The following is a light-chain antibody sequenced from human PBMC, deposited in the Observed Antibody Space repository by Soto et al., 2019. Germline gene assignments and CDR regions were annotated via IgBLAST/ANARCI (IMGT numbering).Light chain of an antibody. V-gene: IGLV2-14*01. J-gene: IGLJ1*01. CDR2: EVS. CDR1: SSDVGLYNF. Sequence: SALTHPASVSGSPGQSITISCTGTSSDVGLYNFVSWYQQHPGKAPKLMIYEVSNRPSGVSNRFSGSKSGNTASLTIFGLQAEDEADYYCNSYTSSSTQVFGTGTKVTVL. CDR3: NSYTSSSTQV.